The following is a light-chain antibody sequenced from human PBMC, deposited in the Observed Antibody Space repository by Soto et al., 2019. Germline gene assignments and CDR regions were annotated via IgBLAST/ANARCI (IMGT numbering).Light chain of an antibody. CDR3: QQYGSSPLT. Sequence: EIVLMQSPGTLSLSPGERATLSCRASQSVANNYLAWYQQKPGQAPRFLMYDASSRATGIPDRFSGSGSGTDFTLTISRLEPEDFAVYYCQQYGSSPLTFGGGTKVDIK. CDR1: QSVANNY. V-gene: IGKV3-20*01. CDR2: DAS. J-gene: IGKJ4*01.